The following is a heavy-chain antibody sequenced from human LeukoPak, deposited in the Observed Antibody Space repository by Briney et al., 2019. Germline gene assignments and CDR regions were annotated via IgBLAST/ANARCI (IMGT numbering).Heavy chain of an antibody. CDR1: GGSIIRYY. CDR2: IYYSET. V-gene: IGHV4-59*01. D-gene: IGHD7-27*01. Sequence: PSDTLSLPCTGSGGSIIRYYMSWTRQSPGKGLEWIGYIYYSETSYYPAIQRRVTISADPSKNQSSLKLYSVTAADTVVYCCAPRKLGNDYWGQGTLVTVSS. CDR3: APRKLGNDY. J-gene: IGHJ4*02.